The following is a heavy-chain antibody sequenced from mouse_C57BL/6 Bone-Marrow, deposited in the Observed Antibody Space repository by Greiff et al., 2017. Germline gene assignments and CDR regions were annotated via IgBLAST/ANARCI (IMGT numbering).Heavy chain of an antibody. Sequence: EVQLQQSGAELVRPGASVKLSCTASGFNIKDDYMHWVKQRPEQGLEWIGWIDPENGDTEYASKFQGKAPITADTSSNTAYLQLSSLTSEDTAVYYCTTGATVVPYYAMDYWGQGTSVTVSS. CDR2: IDPENGDT. D-gene: IGHD1-1*01. J-gene: IGHJ4*01. V-gene: IGHV14-4*01. CDR3: TTGATVVPYYAMDY. CDR1: GFNIKDDY.